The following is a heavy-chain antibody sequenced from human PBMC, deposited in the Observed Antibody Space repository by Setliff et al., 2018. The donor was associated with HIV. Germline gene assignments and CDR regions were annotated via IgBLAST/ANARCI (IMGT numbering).Heavy chain of an antibody. CDR1: GYTFTDYY. CDR2: IDPEDGET. V-gene: IGHV1-69-2*01. Sequence: ASVKVSCKASGYTFTDYYMHWVQQAPGKGLEWMGRIDPEDGETIYAEKFQGRVTISADTSTDTAYVQLSSLRSEDTAVYYCTIEGVYCSGGRCQSFDYWGQGTRGTVSS. D-gene: IGHD2-15*01. CDR3: TIEGVYCSGGRCQSFDY. J-gene: IGHJ4*02.